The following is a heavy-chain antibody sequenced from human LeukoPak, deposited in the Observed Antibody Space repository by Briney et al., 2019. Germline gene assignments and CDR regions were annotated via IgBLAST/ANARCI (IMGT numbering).Heavy chain of an antibody. Sequence: GGSLILSCAASGFTFSSYSMNWVRQAPGKGLEWVSSISSSSSYIYYADSVKGRFTISRDNAKNSLYLQMNSLRAEDTAVYYCARGSATVTGHFDYWGQGTLVTVSS. V-gene: IGHV3-21*01. CDR2: ISSSSSYI. D-gene: IGHD4-17*01. J-gene: IGHJ4*02. CDR3: ARGSATVTGHFDY. CDR1: GFTFSSYS.